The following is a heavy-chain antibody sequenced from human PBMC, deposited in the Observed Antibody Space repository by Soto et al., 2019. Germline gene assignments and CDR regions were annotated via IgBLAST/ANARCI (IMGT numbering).Heavy chain of an antibody. J-gene: IGHJ4*02. Sequence: PGGSLRLSCAASGFTFTNAWMSWVRQAPGKGLEWVARIKSKTDGGTTDYATPVKGRFTISRDDSKNTLYLQMNSLTIEDTAVYYCVRDGPHITIYGYGDYWGQGTLVTVSS. V-gene: IGHV3-15*01. D-gene: IGHD3-3*01. CDR1: GFTFTNAW. CDR3: VRDGPHITIYGYGDY. CDR2: IKSKTDGGTT.